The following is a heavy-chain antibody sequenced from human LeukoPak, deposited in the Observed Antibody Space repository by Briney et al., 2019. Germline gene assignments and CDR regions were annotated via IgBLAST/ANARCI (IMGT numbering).Heavy chain of an antibody. CDR1: GGSISSYS. CDR2: IYTSGST. Sequence: PSETLSLTCTVSGGSISSYSWSWLRQPAGKGLEWIGHIYTSGSTNYNPSLKSRVTMSVDTSKNQFSLKLSSVTAADTAVYYCARDFGRSPYYFDYWGQGTLVTVSS. D-gene: IGHD3-10*01. J-gene: IGHJ4*02. CDR3: ARDFGRSPYYFDY. V-gene: IGHV4-4*07.